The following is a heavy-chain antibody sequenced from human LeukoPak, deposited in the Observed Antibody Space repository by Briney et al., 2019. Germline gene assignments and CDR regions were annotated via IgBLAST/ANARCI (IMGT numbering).Heavy chain of an antibody. Sequence: SGGSLRLSCAASGFTFSSYSMNWVRQAPGKGLEWVSAISGSGGSTYYAASVKGRFTISRDNSKNTLYLQMNSLRAEDTAVYYCAKNPRAVVIRPSHHDYWGQGTLVTVSS. CDR2: ISGSGGST. V-gene: IGHV3-23*01. J-gene: IGHJ4*02. CDR3: AKNPRAVVIRPSHHDY. CDR1: GFTFSSYS. D-gene: IGHD3-22*01.